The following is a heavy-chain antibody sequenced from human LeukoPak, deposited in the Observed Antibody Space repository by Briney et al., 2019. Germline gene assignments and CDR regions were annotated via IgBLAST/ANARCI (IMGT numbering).Heavy chain of an antibody. V-gene: IGHV4-34*01. J-gene: IGHJ5*02. CDR3: ARGSYKTLPLQLRSPSGNWFDP. Sequence: SETLSLPCGVYGGSLSFYYWSWIRQSPGKGLEWIAEISQNGDSNYNPSLKSRVTISLVTSKNQLSLKLSSVTAADTAVYYCARGSYKTLPLQLRSPSGNWFDPWGQGTLVTVSS. CDR1: GGSLSFYY. D-gene: IGHD4-23*01. CDR2: ISQNGDS.